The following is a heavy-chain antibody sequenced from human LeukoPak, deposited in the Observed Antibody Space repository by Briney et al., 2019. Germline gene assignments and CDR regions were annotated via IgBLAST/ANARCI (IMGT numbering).Heavy chain of an antibody. CDR1: GGSISSYY. V-gene: IGHV4-59*08. J-gene: IGHJ6*02. D-gene: IGHD6-13*01. CDR2: IYYSGST. Sequence: PSETLSLTCTVSGGSISSYYGSWIRQPPGKGLGWIGYIYYSGSTNYHTSLKSRVTISVETSKTQFSLKLTSVTAADTAVYYCASPTSSWPTYYYYGMDVCGHGTTVTVSS. CDR3: ASPTSSWPTYYYYGMDV.